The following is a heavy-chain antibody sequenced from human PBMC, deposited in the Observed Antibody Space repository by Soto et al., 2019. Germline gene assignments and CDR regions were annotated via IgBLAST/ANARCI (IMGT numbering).Heavy chain of an antibody. D-gene: IGHD2-21*02. CDR1: GDTFTDYY. Sequence: LVQSGAEVKKPGASVKVSCKASGDTFTDYYIHWVRQAPGQGLEWMGAVNPSGGHTTYAQHSLARLTRPRDTSPRPLYMALASLPSEDTAIHFCARGRHVVVVTAALDYWCPGTLVTVSS. CDR2: VNPSGGHT. CDR3: ARGRHVVVVTAALDY. V-gene: IGHV1-46*01. J-gene: IGHJ4*02.